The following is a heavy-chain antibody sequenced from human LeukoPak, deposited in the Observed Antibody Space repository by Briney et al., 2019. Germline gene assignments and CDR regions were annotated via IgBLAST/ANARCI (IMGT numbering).Heavy chain of an antibody. CDR1: GGSISSYY. V-gene: IGHV4-59*06. J-gene: IGHJ4*02. Sequence: SETLSLTCTVSGGSISSYYWSWIRQPPGKGLEWIGYIYYSGSAYYNPSLKSRVTISVDTSKNQFSLKLSSVTAADTAVYYCARQQYGALGYWGQGTLVTVSS. CDR2: IYYSGSA. CDR3: ARQQYGALGY. D-gene: IGHD4/OR15-4a*01.